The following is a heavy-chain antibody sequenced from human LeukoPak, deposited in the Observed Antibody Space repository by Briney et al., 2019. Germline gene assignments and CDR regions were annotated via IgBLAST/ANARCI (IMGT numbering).Heavy chain of an antibody. J-gene: IGHJ6*03. CDR3: AREPGTTPYYMDV. D-gene: IGHD1-7*01. Sequence: ASVKVSCKASGGTFSSYAISWVRQAPGQGLEWMGGIIPIFGTANYAQKFQARVTITTDEDTSTAYMELSSLRSEDTAVYYCAREPGTTPYYMDVWGKGTTVTVSS. CDR1: GGTFSSYA. CDR2: IIPIFGTA. V-gene: IGHV1-69*05.